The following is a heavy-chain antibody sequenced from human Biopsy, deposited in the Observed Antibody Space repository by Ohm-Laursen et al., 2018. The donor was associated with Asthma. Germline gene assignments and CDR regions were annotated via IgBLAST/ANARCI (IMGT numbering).Heavy chain of an antibody. V-gene: IGHV3-30-3*01. J-gene: IGHJ4*02. CDR1: GFTFSSYA. D-gene: IGHD6-19*01. CDR3: AREGIAVAHFDY. Sequence: LSLTCAASGFTFSSYAMHWVRQAPGKGLEWVAVISYDGSNKYYADSVKGRFTISRDNSKNMLYLQMNSLRAEDTAVYYCAREGIAVAHFDYWGQGTLVTVSS. CDR2: ISYDGSNK.